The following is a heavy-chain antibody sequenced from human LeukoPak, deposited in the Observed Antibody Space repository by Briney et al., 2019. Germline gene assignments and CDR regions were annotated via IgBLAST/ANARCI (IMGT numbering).Heavy chain of an antibody. CDR3: ARDFEQWPRG. CDR1: GFTFRSYS. Sequence: PGGSLRLSCAASGFTFRSYSMIWVRQAPGKGLEWVSSISSSSSYIYYADSVKGRFTISRDNAKNSLYLQMNSLRAEDTAVYYCARDFEQWPRGWGQGTLVAVSS. D-gene: IGHD6-19*01. CDR2: ISSSSSYI. V-gene: IGHV3-21*01. J-gene: IGHJ4*02.